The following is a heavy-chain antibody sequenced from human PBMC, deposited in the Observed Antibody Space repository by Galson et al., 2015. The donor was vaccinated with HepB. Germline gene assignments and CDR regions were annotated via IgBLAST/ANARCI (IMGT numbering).Heavy chain of an antibody. D-gene: IGHD2-15*01. CDR3: ARAYGYCSGGSCYSGAWYFDL. V-gene: IGHV3-11*05. J-gene: IGHJ2*01. Sequence: SLRLSCAASGFTFSDYYMSWIRQAPGKGLEWVSYISSSSSYTNYADSVKGRFTISRDNAKNSLYLQMNSLRAEDTAVYYCARAYGYCSGGSCYSGAWYFDLWGRGTLVTVSS. CDR2: ISSSSSYT. CDR1: GFTFSDYY.